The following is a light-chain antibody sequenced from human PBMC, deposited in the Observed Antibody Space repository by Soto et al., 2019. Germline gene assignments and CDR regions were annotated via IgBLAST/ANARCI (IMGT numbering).Light chain of an antibody. CDR3: XQYNNWWT. V-gene: IGKV3-15*01. J-gene: IGKJ1*01. Sequence: EIVMTQSPATLSVSPGERATLSCRASQSVSNNLAWYQKKPGQAPRLLIYGASTRATGIPARFSGSGSGTXXTXXXXSLQXEDXXXXXXXQYNNWWTFGQGTKVEIK. CDR1: QSVSNN. CDR2: GAS.